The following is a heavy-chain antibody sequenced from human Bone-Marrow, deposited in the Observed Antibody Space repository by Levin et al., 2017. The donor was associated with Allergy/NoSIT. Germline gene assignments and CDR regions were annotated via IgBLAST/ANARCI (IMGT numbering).Heavy chain of an antibody. CDR2: IVPAFGAA. J-gene: IGHJ4*02. D-gene: IGHD4-11*01. V-gene: IGHV1-69*13. CDR1: GGTFRTHV. CDR3: ARGRLQYYFDY. Sequence: ASVKVSCKASGGTFRTHVISWLRQAPGQGLEWMGGIVPAFGAANYAQKFQGRVTVTADESTSTAYMELNSLRSEDTAVYFCARGRLQYYFDYWGQGTLVTVAS.